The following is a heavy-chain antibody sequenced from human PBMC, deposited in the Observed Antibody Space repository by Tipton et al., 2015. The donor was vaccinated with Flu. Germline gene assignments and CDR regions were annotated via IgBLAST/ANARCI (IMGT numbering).Heavy chain of an antibody. CDR3: ARDSDSSGWYDNWFDP. D-gene: IGHD6-19*01. Sequence: TLSLTCTVSGGSISSSSYYWGWIRQPPGKGVEWIGSIYYSGSTYYNPSLKSRVTISVDTSKNQFSLKLSSVTAADTAAYYCARDSDSSGWYDNWFDPWGQGTLGTGSS. V-gene: IGHV4-39*07. CDR1: GGSISSSSYY. CDR2: IYYSGST. J-gene: IGHJ5*02.